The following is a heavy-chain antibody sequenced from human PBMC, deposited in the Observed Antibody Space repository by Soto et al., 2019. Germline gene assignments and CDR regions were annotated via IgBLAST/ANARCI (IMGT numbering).Heavy chain of an antibody. CDR1: GYSFTNYW. D-gene: IGHD6-6*01. J-gene: IGHJ4*02. CDR2: IYPGDSDT. Sequence: PGESLKISCETSGYSFTNYWVGWVRQMPGKGLEWMGFIYPGDSDTRYSPSFQGQVTISADKSITTAYLQWSSLKASDTAMYYCARHNRGETGSIIVARRLDYWGQGTLVTVSS. V-gene: IGHV5-51*01. CDR3: ARHNRGETGSIIVARRLDY.